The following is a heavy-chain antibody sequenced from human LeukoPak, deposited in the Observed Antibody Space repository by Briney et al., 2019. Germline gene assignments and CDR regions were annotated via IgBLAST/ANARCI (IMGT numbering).Heavy chain of an antibody. D-gene: IGHD5-12*01. J-gene: IGHJ4*02. CDR2: MSCSGCST. CDR1: GFTFSSYA. V-gene: IGHV3-23*01. Sequence: PGRSLRLSCAASGFTFSSYAMSWVRQAPGKGLEWVSAMSCSGCSTYYADSGEGRLTISRNNSKNTLYRKINSLRAEDPAVYYCAKGKVATTYFDYWGQGTLVTVSS. CDR3: AKGKVATTYFDY.